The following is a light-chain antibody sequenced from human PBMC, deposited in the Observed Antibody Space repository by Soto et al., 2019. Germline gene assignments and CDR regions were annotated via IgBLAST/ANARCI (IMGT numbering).Light chain of an antibody. Sequence: EIVLTQSPATLSLSPGERANLSCRASQSVSSNLAWYQQKPGQAPRLLIYNASNRASGIPARFSGSGSGTDFTLTISSLEPEDFAVYYCQQRGNWPPYTFGQGTKLEIK. CDR2: NAS. CDR1: QSVSSN. CDR3: QQRGNWPPYT. V-gene: IGKV3-11*01. J-gene: IGKJ2*01.